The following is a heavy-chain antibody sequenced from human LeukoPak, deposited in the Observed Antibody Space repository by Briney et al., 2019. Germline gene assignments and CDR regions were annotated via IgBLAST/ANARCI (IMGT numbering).Heavy chain of an antibody. V-gene: IGHV3-21*01. CDR3: ARDSTIVVVPAAKGSWFDP. D-gene: IGHD2-2*01. Sequence: GGSLRLSCAASGFTFSSYSVNWVRQAPGKGLEWVSSISSSSSYIYYADSVKGRFTISRDNAKNSLYLQMNSLRAEDTAVYYCARDSTIVVVPAAKGSWFDPWGQGTVVTVSS. CDR1: GFTFSSYS. CDR2: ISSSSSYI. J-gene: IGHJ5*02.